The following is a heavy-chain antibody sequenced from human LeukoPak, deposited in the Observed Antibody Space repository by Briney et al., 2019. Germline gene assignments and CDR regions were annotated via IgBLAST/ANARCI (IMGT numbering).Heavy chain of an antibody. CDR2: IKQDGSEK. J-gene: IGHJ4*02. D-gene: IGHD3/OR15-3a*01. CDR1: GFTFSSYW. V-gene: IGHV3-7*01. CDR3: ARDDGFSCYSY. Sequence: GGSLRLSCAASGFTFSSYWMSWVRQAPGKGLEWVANIKQDGSEKFYVDSVKGRFTISRNNAKNSLYLQMNSLTAEDTGVYYCARDDGFSCYSYWGQGTLVTVSS.